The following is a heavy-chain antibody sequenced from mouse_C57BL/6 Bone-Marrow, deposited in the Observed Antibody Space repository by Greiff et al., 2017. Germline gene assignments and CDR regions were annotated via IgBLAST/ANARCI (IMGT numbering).Heavy chain of an antibody. V-gene: IGHV1-55*01. CDR1: GYTFTSYW. CDR2: IYPGSGST. J-gene: IGHJ4*01. Sequence: QVQLKQPGAELVKPGASVKMSCKASGYTFTSYWITWVKQRPGQGLEWIGDIYPGSGSTNYNEKFKSKATLTVDTSSSTAYMQLSSLTSEDSAVYYCASSTMVTTIYYYAMDYGGQGTSVTVSS. CDR3: ASSTMVTTIYYYAMDY. D-gene: IGHD2-2*01.